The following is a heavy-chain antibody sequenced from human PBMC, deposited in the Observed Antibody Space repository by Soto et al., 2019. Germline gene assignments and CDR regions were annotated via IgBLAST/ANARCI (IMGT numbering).Heavy chain of an antibody. D-gene: IGHD1-26*01. J-gene: IGHJ6*02. V-gene: IGHV3-23*01. CDR2: ISGSGSPT. CDR3: ARDMSGGTYKYYYGMDV. Sequence: EVQLLESGGGLGQPGGSLRLSCAASGFTFSSYAMTWVRQAPGRGLEWVSAISGSGSPTYYADSVMGRFTISRDNSKNTLYLQMNSLRADDTAVYYCARDMSGGTYKYYYGMDVWGQGTTVTVSS. CDR1: GFTFSSYA.